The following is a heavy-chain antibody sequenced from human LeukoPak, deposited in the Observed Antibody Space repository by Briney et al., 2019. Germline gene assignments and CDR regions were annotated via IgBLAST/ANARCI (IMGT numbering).Heavy chain of an antibody. J-gene: IGHJ4*02. CDR2: IKQDGSEK. V-gene: IGHV3-7*01. CDR1: GFTFSSYW. CDR3: ASEVWGPFDY. D-gene: IGHD3-16*01. Sequence: GGSLRLSCAASGFTFSSYWMSWVRQAPGKGLERVANIKQDGSEKYYVDSVKGRFTISSDNAKNSLYLQMNSLRAEDTAVYYCASEVWGPFDYWGQGTLVTISS.